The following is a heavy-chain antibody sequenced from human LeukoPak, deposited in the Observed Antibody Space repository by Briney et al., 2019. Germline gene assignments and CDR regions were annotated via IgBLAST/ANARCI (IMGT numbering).Heavy chain of an antibody. Sequence: KPGGSLRLSCAASGFTFSTYSMNWVRQAPGKGLEWVSSISSSSSYIYYADSVKGRFTISRDNAKNSLYPQMNSLRAEDTAVYYCARDSYPSTWYTVTTFHYYFDYWGQGTLVTVSS. CDR3: ARDSYPSTWYTVTTFHYYFDY. CDR2: ISSSSSYI. V-gene: IGHV3-21*01. J-gene: IGHJ4*02. CDR1: GFTFSTYS. D-gene: IGHD4-17*01.